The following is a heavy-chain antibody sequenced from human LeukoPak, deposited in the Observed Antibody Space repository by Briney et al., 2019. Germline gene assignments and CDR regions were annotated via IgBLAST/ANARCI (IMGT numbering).Heavy chain of an antibody. J-gene: IGHJ4*02. Sequence: ASVKVSCKASGGTFSSYAISWVRQAPGQGLEWMGRIIPILGIANYAQKFQGRVTITADKSTSTAYMELSSLRSEDTAVYYCARGNLSYGEVYFDYWGQGTLVTASS. V-gene: IGHV1-69*04. CDR2: IIPILGIA. CDR1: GGTFSSYA. CDR3: ARGNLSYGEVYFDY. D-gene: IGHD4-17*01.